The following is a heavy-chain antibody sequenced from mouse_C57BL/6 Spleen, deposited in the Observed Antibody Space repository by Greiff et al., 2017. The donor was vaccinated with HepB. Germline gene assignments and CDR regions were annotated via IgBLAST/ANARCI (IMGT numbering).Heavy chain of an antibody. CDR1: GFTFSDYG. CDR2: ISSGSSTI. Sequence: EVKLVESGGGLVKPGGSLKLSCAASGFTFSDYGMHWVRQAPEKGLEWVAYISSGSSTIYYADTVKGRFTISRDNAKNTLFLQMTSRRSEDTAMYYCARGKAHYSNPDYWGQGTTLTVSS. D-gene: IGHD2-5*01. CDR3: ARGKAHYSNPDY. V-gene: IGHV5-17*01. J-gene: IGHJ2*01.